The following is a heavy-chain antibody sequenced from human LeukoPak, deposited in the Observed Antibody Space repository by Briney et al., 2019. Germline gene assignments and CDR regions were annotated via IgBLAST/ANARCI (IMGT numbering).Heavy chain of an antibody. D-gene: IGHD3-10*01. J-gene: IGHJ4*02. CDR1: GYTFTGYY. CDR3: ARVRDRITMVPGVIMLDY. CDR2: INPNSGGT. Sequence: ASVKVSCKASGYTFTGYYMHWVRQAPGQGLEWMGWINPNSGGTNYAQKFQGRVTMTRDTSISTAYMELSRLRSDDTAVYYCARVRDRITMVPGVIMLDYWGQGTLVTVSS. V-gene: IGHV1-2*02.